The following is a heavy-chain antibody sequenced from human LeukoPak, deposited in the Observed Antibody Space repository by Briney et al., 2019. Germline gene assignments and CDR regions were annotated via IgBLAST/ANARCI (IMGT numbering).Heavy chain of an antibody. CDR2: INRDGSRT. D-gene: IGHD5-18*01. CDR3: ARGGSDTAMAHDY. J-gene: IGHJ4*02. Sequence: GGSLRLSCAASGFTFSNHWMHWVRQAPGKGLMWVSRINRDGSRTDYADSVKGRFTISRDDAKNTLYLQVSSLRAEDTAVYFCARGGSDTAMAHDYWGQGTLVTVSS. V-gene: IGHV3-74*01. CDR1: GFTFSNHW.